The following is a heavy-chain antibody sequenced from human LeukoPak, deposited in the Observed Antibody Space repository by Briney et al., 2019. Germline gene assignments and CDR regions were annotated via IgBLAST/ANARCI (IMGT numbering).Heavy chain of an antibody. J-gene: IGHJ4*02. CDR3: ARDGLTMIVAYTDY. Sequence: GGSLRLSCAASGFTFSNYWMHWVRQAPGKGLAWVSRISIDGSSTNYADSVKGRFTISRDNAKNTLYLQMNSLRAEDTAVYYCARDGLTMIVAYTDYWGQGTLVTVSS. V-gene: IGHV3-74*01. CDR1: GFTFSNYW. CDR2: ISIDGSST. D-gene: IGHD3-22*01.